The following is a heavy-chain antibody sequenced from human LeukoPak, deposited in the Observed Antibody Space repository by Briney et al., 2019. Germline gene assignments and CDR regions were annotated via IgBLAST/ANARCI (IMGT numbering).Heavy chain of an antibody. Sequence: SETLSLTCPVSGGSISSSSYYWGWIRQPPGKGLEWIGSIYYSGSTYYNPSHKSRVTISVDTSKNQFSLKLSSETAADTAVYYCARFFHPYGGNSGFDSYFDYWGQGTLVTVSS. J-gene: IGHJ4*02. CDR2: IYYSGST. D-gene: IGHD4-23*01. CDR3: ARFFHPYGGNSGFDSYFDY. V-gene: IGHV4-39*01. CDR1: GGSISSSSYY.